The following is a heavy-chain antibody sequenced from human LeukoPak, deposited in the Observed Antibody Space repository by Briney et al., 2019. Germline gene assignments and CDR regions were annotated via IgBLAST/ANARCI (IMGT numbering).Heavy chain of an antibody. D-gene: IGHD2-2*01. J-gene: IGHJ4*02. Sequence: SETLSLTCTVSGGSISSGGYYWSWIRQHLGKGLEWIGYIYYSGSTYYNPSLKSRVTISVDTSKNQFSLKLSSVTAADTAVYYCARGYCSSTSCPFDYWGQGTLVTVSS. CDR2: IYYSGST. V-gene: IGHV4-31*03. CDR3: ARGYCSSTSCPFDY. CDR1: GGSISSGGYY.